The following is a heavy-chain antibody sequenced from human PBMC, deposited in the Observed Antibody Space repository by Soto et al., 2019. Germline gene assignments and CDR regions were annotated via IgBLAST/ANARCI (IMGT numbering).Heavy chain of an antibody. CDR3: ARDAFALQLWSPFDY. V-gene: IGHV1-69*06. CDR2: VIPIFGTP. CDR1: GGTFNNYT. J-gene: IGHJ4*02. D-gene: IGHD5-18*01. Sequence: SVKVSCKASGGTFNNYTINWVRQAPGQGLEWMGGVIPIFGTPNYAQKSQVRVTITADISTSTIYMELGSLRSEDTAVYYCARDAFALQLWSPFDYWGQGTVVTVSS.